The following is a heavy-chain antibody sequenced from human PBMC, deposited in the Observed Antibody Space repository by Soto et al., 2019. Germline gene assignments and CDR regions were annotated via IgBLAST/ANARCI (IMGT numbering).Heavy chain of an antibody. D-gene: IGHD2-15*01. Sequence: QLQLQESGPGLVKPSETLSLTCTVSGGSISSFNYFWGWIRQPPGKGLEWIGSLYYSGNTYYNPSLQSRVTIAVDTSKKPCTLTLRSVTAADTAVYYCARGGGSTFNWFDPWGQGTLVTVSP. CDR1: GGSISSFNYF. CDR2: LYYSGNT. J-gene: IGHJ5*02. V-gene: IGHV4-39*01. CDR3: ARGGGSTFNWFDP.